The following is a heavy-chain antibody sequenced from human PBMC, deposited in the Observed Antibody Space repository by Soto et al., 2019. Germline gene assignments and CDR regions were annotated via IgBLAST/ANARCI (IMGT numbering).Heavy chain of an antibody. Sequence: GESLKISCKGSGYSFTSYWIGWVRQMPGKGLEWMGIIYPGDSDTRYSPSFQGQVTISADKSISTAYLQWNSLKASDTAMCYCARTDYSDYVDYWGQGTLVTVSS. CDR2: IYPGDSDT. D-gene: IGHD4-4*01. CDR1: GYSFTSYW. J-gene: IGHJ4*02. CDR3: ARTDYSDYVDY. V-gene: IGHV5-51*01.